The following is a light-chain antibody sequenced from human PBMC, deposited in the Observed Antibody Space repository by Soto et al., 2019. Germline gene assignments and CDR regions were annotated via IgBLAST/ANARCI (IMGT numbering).Light chain of an antibody. Sequence: QSALTQPASVSGSPGQSITISCTGTSSDVGNYNLVSWYQQHPGEAPKVMIYEGSKRPSGVSNRFSGSKSGNTASLTISGLQAEDEGDYYCSSYAGSSTVVFGGGTKLTVL. J-gene: IGLJ2*01. CDR3: SSYAGSSTVV. CDR2: EGS. CDR1: SSDVGNYNL. V-gene: IGLV2-23*01.